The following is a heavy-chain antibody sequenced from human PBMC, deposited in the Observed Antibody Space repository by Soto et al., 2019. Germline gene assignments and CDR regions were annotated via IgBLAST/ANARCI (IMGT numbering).Heavy chain of an antibody. V-gene: IGHV3-33*01. J-gene: IGHJ6*02. CDR3: ARDGGYGSGNYGMDV. CDR1: GFTFSSYG. CDR2: IWYDGSNK. Sequence: QVQLVESGGGVVQPGRSLRLSCAASGFTFSSYGMHWVRQAPGKGLEWVAVIWYDGSNKYYADSVKGRFTISRYNSKNPLYLQMNSLRAEDTAVYYCARDGGYGSGNYGMDVWGQGTTVTVSS. D-gene: IGHD3-10*01.